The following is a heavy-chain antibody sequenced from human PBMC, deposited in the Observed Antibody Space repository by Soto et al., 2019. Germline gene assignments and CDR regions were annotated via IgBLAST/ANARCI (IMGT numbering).Heavy chain of an antibody. CDR2: IIPFSGAA. D-gene: IGHD4-17*01. V-gene: IGHV1-69*01. Sequence: QVQLVQSGAEVKQPGSSVKVSCKPFGGTLSSYAITWMRQAPGQGLEWMGGIIPFSGAANYAQKFQGRVTITADESTNTAYMDLSSLRSEDTAVYFCARVWVTTVTAWFDLWGQGTLVTVSS. J-gene: IGHJ5*02. CDR1: GGTLSSYA. CDR3: ARVWVTTVTAWFDL.